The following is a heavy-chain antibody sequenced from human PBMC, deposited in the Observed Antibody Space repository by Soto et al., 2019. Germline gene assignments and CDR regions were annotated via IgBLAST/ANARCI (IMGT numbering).Heavy chain of an antibody. D-gene: IGHD1-26*01. CDR1: GFTFSFCA. V-gene: IGHV3-23*01. Sequence: EVQLLESGGGLVQPGGSLRLSCAASGFTFSFCAMNWVRKAPGKGLEWVSSTRGSGGDTYYADSVRGRFTISRDNSKNTLYLQMNRLRVEDTAVYYCVKGHSHSYYYFDYWGQGNVVTVSS. CDR2: TRGSGGDT. J-gene: IGHJ4*02. CDR3: VKGHSHSYYYFDY.